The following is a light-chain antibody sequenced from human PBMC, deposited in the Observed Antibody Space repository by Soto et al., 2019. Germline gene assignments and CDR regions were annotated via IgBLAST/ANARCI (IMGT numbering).Light chain of an antibody. V-gene: IGKV1-5*03. Sequence: DIQLTQSTSTLSASLGDRVTITFRASQTISSWSAWYQQKPGKAPKLLIYKASTLKSGVPSRFSGSGSGTEFTLTISSLQPDDFATYYCQQYNSYWTFGQGTKVDIK. CDR2: KAS. CDR1: QTISSW. CDR3: QQYNSYWT. J-gene: IGKJ1*01.